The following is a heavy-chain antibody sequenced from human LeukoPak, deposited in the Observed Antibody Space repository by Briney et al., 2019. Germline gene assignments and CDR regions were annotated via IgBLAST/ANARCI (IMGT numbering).Heavy chain of an antibody. CDR2: IYYSGSGST. Sequence: SETLSLTCTVSGGSISSYYWSWIRQPPGKGLEWIGHIYYSGSGSTNYNPSLRSRVTISIDTSKNQFSLILSSVTAADTAVYYCARRATYWLDPWGQGTLVTVSS. CDR1: GGSISSYY. V-gene: IGHV4-59*08. J-gene: IGHJ5*02. CDR3: ARRATYWLDP.